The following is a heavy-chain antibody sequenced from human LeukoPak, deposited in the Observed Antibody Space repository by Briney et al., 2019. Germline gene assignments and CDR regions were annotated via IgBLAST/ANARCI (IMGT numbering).Heavy chain of an antibody. V-gene: IGHV4-59*06. CDR1: GGSITSYY. CDR3: ARGGAVTTSSWFDP. J-gene: IGHJ5*02. D-gene: IGHD4-17*01. Sequence: PSETLSLTCSVSGGSITSYYWSWIRQHPGKGLEWIGYIYYSGSTYYNTSLKSRVTISVDTSKNQFSLKLSSVTAADTAVYYCARGGAVTTSSWFDPWGQGTLVTVSS. CDR2: IYYSGST.